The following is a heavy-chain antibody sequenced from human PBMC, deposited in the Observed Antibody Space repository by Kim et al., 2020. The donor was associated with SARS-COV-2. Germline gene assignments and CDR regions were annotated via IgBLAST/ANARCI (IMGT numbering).Heavy chain of an antibody. CDR3: ARANSYSSSWYGGLWRGMDV. Sequence: SETLSLTCAVYGGSFSGYYWSWIRQPPGKGLEWIGEINHSGSTNYNPSLKSRVTISVDTSKNQFSLKLSSVTAADTAVYYCARANSYSSSWYGGLWRGMDVWGQGTTVTVSS. CDR2: INHSGST. J-gene: IGHJ6*02. V-gene: IGHV4-34*01. D-gene: IGHD6-13*01. CDR1: GGSFSGYY.